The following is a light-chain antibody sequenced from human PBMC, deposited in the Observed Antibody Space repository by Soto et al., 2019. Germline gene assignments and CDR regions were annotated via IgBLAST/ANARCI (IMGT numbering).Light chain of an antibody. CDR3: TSYTSISTYV. J-gene: IGLJ1*01. Sequence: QSALSHPASVSESPGQSITISCAGTSSDVGGYNHVSWYQQHADKAPKLLIHEVSNRPSGVSNRFSGSKSGNTASLTISGLQAEEEADYYCTSYTSISTYVFGTGTKVTVL. CDR2: EVS. CDR1: SSDVGGYNH. V-gene: IGLV2-14*01.